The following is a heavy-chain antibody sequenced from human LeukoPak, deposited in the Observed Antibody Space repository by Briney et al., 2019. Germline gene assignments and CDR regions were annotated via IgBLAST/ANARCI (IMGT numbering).Heavy chain of an antibody. CDR3: ARVPPSYYDSSGVDY. J-gene: IGHJ4*02. D-gene: IGHD3-22*01. CDR2: IIPIFGTA. Sequence: GASVKVSCKASGGTFISYAISWVRQAPGQGLEWMGGIIPIFGTANYAQKFQGRVTITADESTSTAYMELSSLRSEDTAVYYCARVPPSYYDSSGVDYWGQGTLVTVSS. CDR1: GGTFISYA. V-gene: IGHV1-69*13.